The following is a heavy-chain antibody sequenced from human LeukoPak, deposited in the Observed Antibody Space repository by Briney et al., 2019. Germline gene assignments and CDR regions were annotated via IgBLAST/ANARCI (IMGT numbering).Heavy chain of an antibody. CDR1: GGSISSSSYY. Sequence: SETLSLTCTVAGGSISSSSYYWGWIRQPPGKGLEWIGSIYYSGSTYYNPSLKSRVTISVDTSKNQFSLKLSSVTAADTAVYYCARPAGRRGGWYLDYRGQGTLVTVSS. CDR3: ARPAGRRGGWYLDY. J-gene: IGHJ4*02. V-gene: IGHV4-39*01. CDR2: IYYSGST. D-gene: IGHD6-19*01.